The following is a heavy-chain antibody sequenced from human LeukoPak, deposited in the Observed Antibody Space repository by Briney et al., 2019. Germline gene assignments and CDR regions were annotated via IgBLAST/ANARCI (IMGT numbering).Heavy chain of an antibody. Sequence: SVKVSCKASGFTFTSSAVQWVRQARGQRLEWIGWIVVGSGNTNYAQKFQERVTITRDMSTGTAYMELSSLRSEDTVVYYCAAGDYDFWSGYSAHINYFDYWGQGTLVTVSS. CDR1: GFTFTSSA. V-gene: IGHV1-58*01. CDR2: IVVGSGNT. D-gene: IGHD3-3*01. CDR3: AAGDYDFWSGYSAHINYFDY. J-gene: IGHJ4*02.